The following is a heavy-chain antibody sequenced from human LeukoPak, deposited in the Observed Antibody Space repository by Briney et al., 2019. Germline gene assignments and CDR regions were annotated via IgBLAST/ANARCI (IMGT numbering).Heavy chain of an antibody. CDR3: ANQYSSSWYYFDY. V-gene: IGHV4-38-2*02. D-gene: IGHD6-13*01. J-gene: IGHJ4*02. CDR2: IYHSGST. Sequence: SETLSLTCTVSGYSISSGYYWGWIRQPPGKGLEWIGSIYHSGSTYYNPSLKSQVTISVDTSKNQFSLKLSSVTAADTAVYYYANQYSSSWYYFDYWGQGTLVTVSS. CDR1: GYSISSGYY.